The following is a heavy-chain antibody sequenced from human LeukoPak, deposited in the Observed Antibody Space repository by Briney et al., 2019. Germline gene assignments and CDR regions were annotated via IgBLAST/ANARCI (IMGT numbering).Heavy chain of an antibody. CDR3: TRGRYQFLGPNDS. CDR2: ITTNGVM. D-gene: IGHD2-2*01. J-gene: IGHJ5*01. CDR1: GFTFSSYA. V-gene: IGHV3-48*02. Sequence: GGSLRLSCAASGFTFSSYAMSWARQAPGKGLEWISYITTNGVMFYADSVEGRFAISRDNDKNSVYLQMSVLRDDDTAVYYCTRGRYQFLGPNDSWGQGALVTVSS.